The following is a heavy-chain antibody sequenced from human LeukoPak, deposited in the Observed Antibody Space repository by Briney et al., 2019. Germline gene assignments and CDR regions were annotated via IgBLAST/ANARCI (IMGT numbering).Heavy chain of an antibody. Sequence: SETLSLTCAVYGGSFSDYYWTWIRQPPGKGLEWFGEINHSGNTNYNPSLKSRVSISVDTSKNQFSLKLTSVTAADTAVYYCARGRLHDGLGSRGDYIDYWGQGILVTVPS. D-gene: IGHD3-10*01. J-gene: IGHJ4*02. V-gene: IGHV4-34*01. CDR3: ARGRLHDGLGSRGDYIDY. CDR1: GGSFSDYY. CDR2: INHSGNT.